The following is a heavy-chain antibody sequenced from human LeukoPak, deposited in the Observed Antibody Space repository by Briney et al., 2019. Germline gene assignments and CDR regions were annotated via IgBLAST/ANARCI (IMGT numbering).Heavy chain of an antibody. V-gene: IGHV3-9*01. CDR1: GFVFDDYA. CDR3: AKGSGYNWNPFDS. CDR2: ISWNSGSI. Sequence: PGRSLRLSCAASGFVFDDYAMHWVRQAPGKGPEWVAGISWNSGSIDYADSVKGRFTISRDNAKKSMSLQMNSLRAEDTALYYCAKGSGYNWNPFDSWGQGTLVTASS. D-gene: IGHD1-20*01. J-gene: IGHJ4*02.